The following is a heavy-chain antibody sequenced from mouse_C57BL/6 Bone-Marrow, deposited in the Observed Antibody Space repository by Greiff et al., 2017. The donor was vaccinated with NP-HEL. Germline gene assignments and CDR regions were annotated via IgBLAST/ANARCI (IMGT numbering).Heavy chain of an antibody. Sequence: QVQLQQPGAELVKPGASVKMSCKASGYTFTSYWITWVKQRPGQGLEWIGDIYPGSGSTNYNEKFKSKATLTVDTSSSTAYMQLSSLTSEDSAVYYCARGVITTVVAEAYWGQGTLVTVSA. CDR3: ARGVITTVVAEAY. CDR2: IYPGSGST. V-gene: IGHV1-55*01. CDR1: GYTFTSYW. D-gene: IGHD1-1*01. J-gene: IGHJ3*01.